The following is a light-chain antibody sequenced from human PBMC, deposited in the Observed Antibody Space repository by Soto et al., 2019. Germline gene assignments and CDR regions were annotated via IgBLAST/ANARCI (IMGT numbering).Light chain of an antibody. J-gene: IGLJ1*01. CDR2: EVS. CDR3: SSSTTSSTLV. V-gene: IGLV2-14*01. CDR1: SSDVGGYNY. Sequence: QSALTQPASVSGSPGQSITISCTGTSSDVGGYNYVSWYQQHPGKAPKLMIYEVSNRPSGVSSRFSGSKSGSTASLTISGLQAEDEADYYCSSSTTSSTLVFGNGTKLTVL.